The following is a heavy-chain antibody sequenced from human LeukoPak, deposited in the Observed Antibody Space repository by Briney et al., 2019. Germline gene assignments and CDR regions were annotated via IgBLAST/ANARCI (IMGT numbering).Heavy chain of an antibody. V-gene: IGHV3-23*01. CDR3: AKVGRAAHDAFDI. J-gene: IGHJ3*02. Sequence: PGGSLRLSCAASGFTFSSYAMSWVRQAPGKGLEWVSAISGSGGSTYYADSVKGQFTISRDNSKNTLYLQMNSLRAEDTAVYYCAKVGRAAHDAFDIWGQGTMVTVSS. CDR1: GFTFSSYA. CDR2: ISGSGGST. D-gene: IGHD2-15*01.